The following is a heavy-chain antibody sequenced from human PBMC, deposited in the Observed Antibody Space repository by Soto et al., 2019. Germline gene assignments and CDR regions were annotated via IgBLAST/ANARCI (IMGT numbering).Heavy chain of an antibody. D-gene: IGHD4-17*01. V-gene: IGHV4-30-4*01. CDR1: GGSISSGDYY. CDR2: MYYSGST. J-gene: IGHJ4*02. CDR3: ARAGDYGDYRIFDD. Sequence: QVQLQESGPGLVKPSQTLSLTCTVSGGSISSGDYYWTWIRQPPGKGLEWIGFMYYSGSTYYNPSLRSRVTISVDRSKNQFSLKLSSMTAADTAVYFCARAGDYGDYRIFDDWGQSTLVTVSS.